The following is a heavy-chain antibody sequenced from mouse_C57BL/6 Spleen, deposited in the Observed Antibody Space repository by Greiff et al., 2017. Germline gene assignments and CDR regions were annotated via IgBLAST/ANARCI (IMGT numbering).Heavy chain of an antibody. D-gene: IGHD2-1*01. CDR3: TRTLLYYGNQYYYAMDY. CDR1: GYTFTSYW. CDR2: IYPGNSDT. J-gene: IGHJ4*01. Sequence: EVQLQQSGTVLARPGASVKMSCKTSGYTFTSYWMHWVKQRPGQGLEWIGAIYPGNSDTSYNQKFKGKAKLTAVTSASTAYMELSSLTNEDSAVYYCTRTLLYYGNQYYYAMDYWGQGTSVTVSS. V-gene: IGHV1-5*01.